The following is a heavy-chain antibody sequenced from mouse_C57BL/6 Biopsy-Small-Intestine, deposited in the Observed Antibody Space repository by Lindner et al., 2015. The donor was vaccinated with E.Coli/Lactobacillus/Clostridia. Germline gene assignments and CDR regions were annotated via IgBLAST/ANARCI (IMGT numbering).Heavy chain of an antibody. Sequence: SVKVSCKASGGAVNNYDINWLRQVPGQGFEWMGGIISLSGVTKFAQKFQDRVTISADKSTGTAYLEMFSLTSEDTATYYCATAADYDMLTGLCFYWGQGTQVTVSS. CDR2: IISLSGVT. CDR1: GGAVNNYD. V-gene: IGHV14-2*01. J-gene: IGHJ4*01. D-gene: IGHD2-4*01. CDR3: ATAADYDMLTGLCFY.